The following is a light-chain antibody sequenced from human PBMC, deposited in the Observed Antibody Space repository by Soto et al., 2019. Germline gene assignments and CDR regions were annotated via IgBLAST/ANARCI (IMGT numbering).Light chain of an antibody. J-gene: IGLJ2*01. V-gene: IGLV2-14*01. CDR3: SSYTSSNNVV. CDR2: DVS. CDR1: SSDIGAYNY. Sequence: QSALTQPASVSGSPGQSITISCTGTSSDIGAYNYVSWYQQNPGKVPKLMIYDVSNRPSGISNRFSGSKSGNTASLTISGLQAEDEADYYCSSYTSSNNVVFGGGTKLTVL.